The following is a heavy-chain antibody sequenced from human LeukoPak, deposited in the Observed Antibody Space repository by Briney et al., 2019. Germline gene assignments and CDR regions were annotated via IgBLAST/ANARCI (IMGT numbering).Heavy chain of an antibody. Sequence: SETLSLTCTVSGGSISSYYWSWNRQPPGKGLEWIGYIYYSGSTNYNPSLKRRVTISVDTSKNQFSLKLSSVTAADTAVYYCAIFYGSASAFDYWGQGTLVTVSS. J-gene: IGHJ4*02. V-gene: IGHV4-59*01. CDR3: AIFYGSASAFDY. CDR1: GGSISSYY. D-gene: IGHD3-10*01. CDR2: IYYSGST.